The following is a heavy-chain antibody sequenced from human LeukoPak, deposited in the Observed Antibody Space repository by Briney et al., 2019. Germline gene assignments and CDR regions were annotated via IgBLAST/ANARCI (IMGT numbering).Heavy chain of an antibody. CDR1: GYTFTGYY. Sequence: ASVKASCKASGYTFTGYYMHWVRQAPGQGLEWMGWINPNSGGTNYAQKFQGRVTMTRDTSISTAYMELSRLRSDDTAVYYCARDLSQLWFGESYNWFDPWGQGTLVTVSS. D-gene: IGHD3-10*01. J-gene: IGHJ5*02. CDR2: INPNSGGT. V-gene: IGHV1-2*02. CDR3: ARDLSQLWFGESYNWFDP.